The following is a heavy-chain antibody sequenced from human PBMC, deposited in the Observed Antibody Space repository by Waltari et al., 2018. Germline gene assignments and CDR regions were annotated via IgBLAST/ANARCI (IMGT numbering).Heavy chain of an antibody. CDR1: DDSFRKYY. Sequence: QVQLQQWGAGLLKPAETLSVTCEVFDDSFRKYYWVWIRQSPGKGLEGIGEINRSGSTNYNPSLKGRVTISLDMSKKQVSLRVTSVTAADTAVYYCAREYSSFEPIFDYWGRGTLVTVSS. CDR2: INRSGST. V-gene: IGHV4-34*02. CDR3: AREYSSFEPIFDY. D-gene: IGHD5-12*01. J-gene: IGHJ4*02.